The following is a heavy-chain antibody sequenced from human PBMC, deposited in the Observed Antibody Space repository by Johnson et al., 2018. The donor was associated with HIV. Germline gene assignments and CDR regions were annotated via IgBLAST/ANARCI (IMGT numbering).Heavy chain of an antibody. CDR1: GFTFDDYA. CDR3: AKEFSVGVSMTFDI. D-gene: IGHD3-10*01. V-gene: IGHV3-9*01. Sequence: QLVESGGGLVQPGRSLRLSCAASGFTFDDYAMHWVRQAPGKGLEWVSGISWNSGSIGYADSVKGRFTISRDNSMNTLYLQMNSLRAEDTALYYCAKEFSVGVSMTFDIWGQGTMVTVSS. CDR2: ISWNSGSI. J-gene: IGHJ3*02.